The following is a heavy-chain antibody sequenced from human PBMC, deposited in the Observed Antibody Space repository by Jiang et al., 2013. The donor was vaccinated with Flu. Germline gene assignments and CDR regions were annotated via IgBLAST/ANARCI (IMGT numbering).Heavy chain of an antibody. CDR1: GFTFSNYW. V-gene: IGHV3-7*01. CDR3: ARERPSGWTDLDH. Sequence: LVESGEAWSSLGGSLRLSCGASGFTFSNYWMSWVRQAPGKGLEWVANIEDDGSAKNYVDSVRGRFTISRDNAKNSLYLQMNSLRAEDTALYYCARERPSGWTDLDHWGQGTLVTVSS. D-gene: IGHD6-19*01. CDR2: IEDDGSAK. J-gene: IGHJ4*02.